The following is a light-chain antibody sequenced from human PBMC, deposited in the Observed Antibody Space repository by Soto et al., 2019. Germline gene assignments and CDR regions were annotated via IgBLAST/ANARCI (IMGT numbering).Light chain of an antibody. J-gene: IGLJ2*01. CDR3: VAWDDSLNGHLV. V-gene: IGLV1-44*01. CDR2: GNN. Sequence: QAVVTQPPSASGTPGQRVAISCSGGNSNIGTNHVNWYQQLPGTAPKLLIYGNNQRPSGVPDRFSGSRSGTSASLAISGLQSEDEADYYCVAWDDSLNGHLVFGGGTKVTVL. CDR1: NSNIGTNH.